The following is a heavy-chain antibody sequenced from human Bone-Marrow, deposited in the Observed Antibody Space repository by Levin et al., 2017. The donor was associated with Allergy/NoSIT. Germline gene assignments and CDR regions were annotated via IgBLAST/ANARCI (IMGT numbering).Heavy chain of an antibody. CDR1: GYTFTDYY. Sequence: KISCKASGYTFTDYYMNWVRQAPGQGLEWMGWINPNSGGTNYAQKFQGRVTMTRDPSISTAYLELSGLRSDDTAVYYCARDTDYDDRAFDIWGKGTMVTVSS. D-gene: IGHD3-22*01. CDR3: ARDTDYDDRAFDI. J-gene: IGHJ3*02. CDR2: INPNSGGT. V-gene: IGHV1-2*02.